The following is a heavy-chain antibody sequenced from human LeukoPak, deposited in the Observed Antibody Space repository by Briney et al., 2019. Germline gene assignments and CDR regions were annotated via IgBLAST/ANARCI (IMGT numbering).Heavy chain of an antibody. V-gene: IGHV3-30*18. J-gene: IGHJ4*02. Sequence: GRSLRLSCAASGFTFSSYGMDWVRQAPGKGLEWVAFISYDGSNRYYADFVKGRFTISRGNSKNTLYLQMNSLRAEDTAVYYCAKDRTPYGSEAGYFDYWGQGTLVTVSS. CDR1: GFTFSSYG. D-gene: IGHD3-10*01. CDR2: ISYDGSNR. CDR3: AKDRTPYGSEAGYFDY.